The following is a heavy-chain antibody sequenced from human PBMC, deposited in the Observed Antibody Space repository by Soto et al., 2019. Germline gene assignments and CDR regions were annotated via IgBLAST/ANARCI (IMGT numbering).Heavy chain of an antibody. Sequence: SETLSLTCTVSGGSISSGDYYWSWIRQPPGKGLEWIGYIYYSGSTYYNPSLKSRVTISVDTSKNQFSLKLSSVTAADTAVYYCARVVRRATTTVTSIYYFDYWGQGTLVTVSS. D-gene: IGHD4-17*01. V-gene: IGHV4-30-4*01. CDR3: ARVVRRATTTVTSIYYFDY. J-gene: IGHJ4*02. CDR1: GGSISSGDYY. CDR2: IYYSGST.